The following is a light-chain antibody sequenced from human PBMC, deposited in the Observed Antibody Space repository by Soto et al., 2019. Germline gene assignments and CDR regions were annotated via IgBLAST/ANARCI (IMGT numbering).Light chain of an antibody. Sequence: IQMTQSHSPLSASVGARFPITGRASQSISSWLAWYQQKPGKAPKLLIYDASSLESGVPSRFSGSGSGTEFTLTISSLQPDDFATYYCQQYNSYPTFGQGTKVDIK. J-gene: IGKJ1*01. V-gene: IGKV1-5*01. CDR3: QQYNSYPT. CDR2: DAS. CDR1: QSISSW.